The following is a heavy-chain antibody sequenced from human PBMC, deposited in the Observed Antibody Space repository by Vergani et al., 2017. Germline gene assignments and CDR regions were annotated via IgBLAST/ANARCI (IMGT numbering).Heavy chain of an antibody. CDR1: GFTVSSNY. D-gene: IGHD6-13*01. CDR3: ARCRPEGSSWYYYYYXMDV. CDR2: SGSGGST. V-gene: IGHV3-53*01. J-gene: IGHJ6*03. Sequence: EVQLVESGGGLIQPGGSLRLSCAASGFTVSSNYMSWVRQAPGKGLEWVSAISGSGGSTYYADSVKGRFTISRDNSKNTLYLQMNSLRAEDTAVYYCARCRPEGSSWYYYYYXMDVWGKGTTVTVSS.